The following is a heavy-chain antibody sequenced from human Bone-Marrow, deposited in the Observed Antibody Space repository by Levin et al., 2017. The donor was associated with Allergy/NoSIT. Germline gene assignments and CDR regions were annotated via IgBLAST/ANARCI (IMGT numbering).Heavy chain of an antibody. CDR1: GFTFRGSA. CDR2: IRNKANTYAT. Sequence: LSLPCAASGFTFRGSAVHWVRQASGKGLEWVGRIRNKANTYATEYAASVKGRFSISRDDSKNTAYLQMNSLKTEDTAVYYCARVYGDYGDAFDLWGQGTMVIVSS. J-gene: IGHJ3*01. CDR3: ARVYGDYGDAFDL. V-gene: IGHV3-73*01. D-gene: IGHD4-17*01.